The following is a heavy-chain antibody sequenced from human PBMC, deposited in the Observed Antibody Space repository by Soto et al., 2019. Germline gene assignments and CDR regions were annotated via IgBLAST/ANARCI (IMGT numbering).Heavy chain of an antibody. CDR3: AGGRRAVAVAKDAFDI. CDR1: GFTFSSYA. CDR2: ISGSGGST. J-gene: IGHJ3*02. V-gene: IGHV3-23*01. D-gene: IGHD6-19*01. Sequence: PGGSLRLSCAASGFTFSSYAMSWVRQAPGKGLEWVSAISGSGGSTYYADSVKGRFTISRDNSKNTLYLQMNSLRADDTAVYYCAGGRRAVAVAKDAFDIWGQGTMVTVSS.